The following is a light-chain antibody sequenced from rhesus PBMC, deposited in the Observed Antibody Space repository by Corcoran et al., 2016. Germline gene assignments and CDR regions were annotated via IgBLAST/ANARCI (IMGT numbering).Light chain of an antibody. V-gene: IGKV1-22*01. CDR1: QGVSKW. Sequence: DIQMTQSPSSLSASVGDTVTITCRASQGVSKWLAWYQQKPGTAPNLLIYKASRLRTGVPSRLSGSGSWTDCTLTISSLQSEDFATYYCPQHSSRPWTFGQGTKVEIK. CDR2: KAS. J-gene: IGKJ1*01. CDR3: PQHSSRPWT.